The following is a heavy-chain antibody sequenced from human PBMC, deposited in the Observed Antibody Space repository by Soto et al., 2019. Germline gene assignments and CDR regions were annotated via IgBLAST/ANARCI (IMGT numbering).Heavy chain of an antibody. CDR1: GGSISSYY. CDR2: IYYSGST. CDR3: ARDYGDYVAAFDI. Sequence: SETLSLTCTVSGGSISSYYWSWIRQPPGKGLEWIGYIYYSGSTNYNPSLQSRGTLSVDTSKNQFSLKLSSVTAADTAVYYCARDYGDYVAAFDIWGQGTMVTVSS. J-gene: IGHJ3*02. V-gene: IGHV4-59*01. D-gene: IGHD4-17*01.